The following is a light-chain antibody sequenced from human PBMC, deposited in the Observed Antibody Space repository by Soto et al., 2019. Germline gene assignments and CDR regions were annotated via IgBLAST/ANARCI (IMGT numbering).Light chain of an antibody. V-gene: IGKV3-15*01. CDR3: QQYKNWPPYT. Sequence: EVVMTQSPGTLSVSPGERATLSCRASQSVGSDLAWYQQRPGQSPRLIIYGASNRATGIPARFSASGSGTEFTLTLSSMQSEDFAVSYCQQYKNWPPYTFGQGTKLEI. CDR1: QSVGSD. CDR2: GAS. J-gene: IGKJ2*01.